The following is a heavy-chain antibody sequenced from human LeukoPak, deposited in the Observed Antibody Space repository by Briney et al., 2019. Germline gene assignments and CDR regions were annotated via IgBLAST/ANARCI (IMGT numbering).Heavy chain of an antibody. CDR1: GYTFTAHY. D-gene: IGHD1-26*01. V-gene: IGHV1-2*02. CDR3: AREGWELLRAFDI. CDR2: INPHSGGT. Sequence: ASVKVSCKASGYTFTAHYIHWVRQAPGQGLAWMGWINPHSGGTNYAQKFQGRVTMTRDTSISVVYMELSSLSSDDPAVYYCAREGWELLRAFDIWGQGTMVTVSS. J-gene: IGHJ3*02.